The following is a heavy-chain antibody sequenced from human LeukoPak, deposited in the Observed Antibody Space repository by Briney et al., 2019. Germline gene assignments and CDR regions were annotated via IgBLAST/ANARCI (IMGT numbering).Heavy chain of an antibody. J-gene: IGHJ4*02. D-gene: IGHD3-10*01. CDR2: IFSGGST. Sequence: PTGGSLRLSCAASGFTVSSNYMNWVRQAPGKGLEWISVIFSGGSTYYSDSVKGRFTISRDNSKNTLYLQMNSLRAEDTAVYYCTGSGSYYNYRTEGLDFWGQGTLVTVSS. V-gene: IGHV3-53*01. CDR3: TGSGSYYNYRTEGLDF. CDR1: GFTVSSNY.